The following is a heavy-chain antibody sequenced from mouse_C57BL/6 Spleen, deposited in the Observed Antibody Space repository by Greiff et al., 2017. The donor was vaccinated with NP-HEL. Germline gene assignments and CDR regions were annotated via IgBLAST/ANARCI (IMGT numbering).Heavy chain of an antibody. V-gene: IGHV5-17*01. CDR2: ISSGSSTI. CDR1: GFTFSDYG. Sequence: EVMLVESGGGLVKPGGSLKLSCAASGFTFSDYGMHWVRQAPEKGLEWVAYISSGSSTIYYADTVKGRFTISRDNAKNTLFLQMTSLRSEDTAMYYCARPTYTYYYAMDYWGQGTSVTVSS. CDR3: ARPTYTYYYAMDY. J-gene: IGHJ4*01. D-gene: IGHD5-5*01.